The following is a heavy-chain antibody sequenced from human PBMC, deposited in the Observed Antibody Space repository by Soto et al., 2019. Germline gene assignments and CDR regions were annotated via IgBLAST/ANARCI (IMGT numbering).Heavy chain of an antibody. CDR1: GGTFSSYA. V-gene: IGHV1-69*13. CDR2: IIPIFGTA. CDR3: AREEGDYYYYYGMDV. D-gene: IGHD3-16*01. Sequence: SVKVSCKASGGTFSSYAISWVRQAPGQGLEWMGGIIPIFGTANYAQKFQGRVTITADESTSTAYMELSSLRSEDTAVYYCAREEGDYYYYYGMDVWGQGTTVTVSS. J-gene: IGHJ6*02.